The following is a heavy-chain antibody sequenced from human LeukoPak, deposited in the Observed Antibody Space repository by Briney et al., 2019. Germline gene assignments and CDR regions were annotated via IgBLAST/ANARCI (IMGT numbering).Heavy chain of an antibody. D-gene: IGHD3-22*01. CDR3: ATNHYYDSSGSVDY. V-gene: IGHV1-69*13. CDR2: IIPIFGTA. J-gene: IGHJ4*02. CDR1: GGTFSSYA. Sequence: SVTVSCTASGGTFSSYAISWVRQAPGQGLEWMGGIIPIFGTANYAQKFQGRVTITADESTSTAYMELSSLRSEDTAVYYCATNHYYDSSGSVDYWGQGTLVTVSS.